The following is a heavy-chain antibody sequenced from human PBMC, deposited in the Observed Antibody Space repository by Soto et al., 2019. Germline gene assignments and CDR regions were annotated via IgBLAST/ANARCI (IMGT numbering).Heavy chain of an antibody. D-gene: IGHD2-15*01. CDR2: VYTSAEGGAT. CDR3: TTGSVEGF. Sequence: EVQLVDSGGGSVKPGGSLRLSCAASGFSVTNAWMNWVRQAPGKGLEWVGRVYTSAEGGATNYAAPVKGRFIISRDDSKNTVYLQMNSLMTEDTAVYYCTTGSVEGFWGQGTTVTVSS. CDR1: GFSVTNAW. V-gene: IGHV3-15*07. J-gene: IGHJ6*02.